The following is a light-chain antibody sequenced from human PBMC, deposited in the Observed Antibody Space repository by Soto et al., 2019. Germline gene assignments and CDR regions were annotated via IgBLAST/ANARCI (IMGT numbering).Light chain of an antibody. Sequence: QSVLTQPASVSGSPGQSITISCTGTSSDVRSYNLVSWYQHLPGKAPKLMIFEVTKRPSGVSTRFSGSKSGNTASLTISGLQAEDEADYYCSSYAGSSIFVVFGGGTKLTVL. CDR2: EVT. V-gene: IGLV2-23*02. CDR1: SSDVRSYNL. J-gene: IGLJ2*01. CDR3: SSYAGSSIFVV.